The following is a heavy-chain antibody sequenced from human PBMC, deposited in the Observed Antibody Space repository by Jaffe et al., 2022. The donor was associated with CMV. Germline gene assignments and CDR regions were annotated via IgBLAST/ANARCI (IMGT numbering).Heavy chain of an antibody. CDR3: ARGTRQWLGEYFDS. CDR2: IYYSGST. D-gene: IGHD3-10*01. CDR1: GGSTSRVGYY. J-gene: IGHJ4*02. V-gene: IGHV4-31*03. Sequence: QVQLQESGPGLVKPSQTLSLTCTVSGGSTSRVGYYWTWIRQFPGKGLEWIGYIYYSGSTYYSPSLKSRVSISLDTSENQFSLKLSSVTAADTAVYYCARGTRQWLGEYFDSWGQGTLVTVS.